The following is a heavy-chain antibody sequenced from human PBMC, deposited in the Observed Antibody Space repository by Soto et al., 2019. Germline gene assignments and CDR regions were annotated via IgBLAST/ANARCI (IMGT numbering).Heavy chain of an antibody. V-gene: IGHV1-69*13. CDR3: ARGAMANFDY. CDR1: GGTFGSQG. J-gene: IGHJ4*02. D-gene: IGHD5-18*01. Sequence: SVKVSCKASGGTFGSQGMAWVRQAPGQGLEWMGGFIAMLGTPTYAKKVQGRATISADESLTSSYLELRSLRSEDTGVYFCARGAMANFDYWAQGTVVTVSS. CDR2: FIAMLGTP.